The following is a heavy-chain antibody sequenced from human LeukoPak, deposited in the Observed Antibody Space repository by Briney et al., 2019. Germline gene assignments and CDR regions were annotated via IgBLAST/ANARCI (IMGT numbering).Heavy chain of an antibody. CDR3: SRGPIQLWVHNAMDV. J-gene: IGHJ6*02. V-gene: IGHV3-49*04. D-gene: IGHD1-1*01. CDR2: IGSKAYGGTT. Sequence: GGSLRLSCTTFGFTFGYHAMSWVRQAPGKGLEWVGFIGSKAYGGTTEYAASVKGRFTISRDDSKSIAYLQMNSLITDDTAVYYCSRGPIQLWVHNAMDVWGQGSTVTVSS. CDR1: GFTFGYHA.